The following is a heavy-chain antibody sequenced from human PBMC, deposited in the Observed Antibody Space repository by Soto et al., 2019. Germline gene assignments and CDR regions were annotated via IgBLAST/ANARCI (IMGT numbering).Heavy chain of an antibody. CDR2: INAGNGNT. CDR3: ARVIGGYNAEYFQH. CDR1: GYTFTSYA. D-gene: IGHD3-22*01. V-gene: IGHV1-3*01. J-gene: IGHJ1*01. Sequence: ASVKVSCKASGYTFTSYAMHWVRQAPGQRLEWMGWINAGNGNTKYSQKFQGRVTITRDTSASTAYMELSSLRSEDTAVYYCARVIGGYNAEYFQHWGQGTLVTGSS.